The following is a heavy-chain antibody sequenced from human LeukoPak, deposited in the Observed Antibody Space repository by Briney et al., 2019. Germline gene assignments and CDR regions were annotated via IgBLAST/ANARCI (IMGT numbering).Heavy chain of an antibody. V-gene: IGHV3-23*01. CDR1: GFTFSSYA. CDR3: AKWKYSNSGIDDY. J-gene: IGHJ4*02. CDR2: ISGSGDNT. Sequence: GGSLRLSCAASGFTFSSYAMSWVRQVPGKGLEWVSVISGSGDNTYYAGSVKGRFTISRDNSKNMLYLQMNSLRAEDTAVYYCAKWKYSNSGIDDYWGQGTLVTVSS. D-gene: IGHD6-6*01.